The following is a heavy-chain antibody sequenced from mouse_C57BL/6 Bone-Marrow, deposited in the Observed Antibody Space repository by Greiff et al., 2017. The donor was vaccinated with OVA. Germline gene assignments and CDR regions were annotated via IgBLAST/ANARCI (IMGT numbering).Heavy chain of an antibody. CDR1: GFTFSSYA. Sequence: EVKLVESGGGLVKPGGSLKLSCAASGFTFSSYAMSWVRQNPEKRLEWVATISDGGSYTYYPENVKGRFTISRDNAKNNLYLQMSHLKSEDTAMYYCAREGYGSSYYYYAMYYWGQGTSVTVSS. D-gene: IGHD1-1*01. J-gene: IGHJ4*01. CDR3: AREGYGSSYYYYAMYY. CDR2: ISDGGSYT. V-gene: IGHV5-4*01.